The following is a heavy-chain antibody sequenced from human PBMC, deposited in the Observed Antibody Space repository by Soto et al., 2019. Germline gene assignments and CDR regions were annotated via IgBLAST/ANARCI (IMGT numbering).Heavy chain of an antibody. CDR1: GFTFSNAW. D-gene: IGHD3-16*02. J-gene: IGHJ5*02. CDR3: ITRGGSSP. Sequence: GGSLRLSCAASGFTFSNAWMSWVRQAPGKGLEWVGRIRGNTDGGTTDYAAPVKGRFTISRDDSKNTLYLQMDSLKTEDTAVYYCITRGGSSPWGQGTLVTVSS. V-gene: IGHV3-15*01. CDR2: IRGNTDGGTT.